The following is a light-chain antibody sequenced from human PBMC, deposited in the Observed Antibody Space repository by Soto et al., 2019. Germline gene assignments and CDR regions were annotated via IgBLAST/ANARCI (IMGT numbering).Light chain of an antibody. Sequence: IVMTQSPYSLAVSLGERATINCKSSQSVLYSSNNKNYLAWYQQKPGQPPKLLIYWASTRDSGVPDRFSGSGSGTDFTLTISSLQAEDVAVYYCQQYYSTPLTFGGGTKVDIK. CDR2: WAS. CDR3: QQYYSTPLT. V-gene: IGKV4-1*01. CDR1: QSVLYSSNNKNY. J-gene: IGKJ4*01.